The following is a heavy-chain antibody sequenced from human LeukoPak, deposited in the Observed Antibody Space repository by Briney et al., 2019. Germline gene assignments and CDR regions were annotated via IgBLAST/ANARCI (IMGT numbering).Heavy chain of an antibody. CDR1: GFTLSSYA. CDR2: ISYDGSNK. V-gene: IGHV3-30*04. J-gene: IGHJ6*02. Sequence: GRSLRLSFAASGFTLSSYAMRWVRQAPGRGLEWVAVISYDGSNKYYADSVKGRFTISRDNSKNTLYLQMNSLRAEDTAVYYCARAGFGELLRYYYGMDVWGQGTTVTVSS. D-gene: IGHD3-10*01. CDR3: ARAGFGELLRYYYGMDV.